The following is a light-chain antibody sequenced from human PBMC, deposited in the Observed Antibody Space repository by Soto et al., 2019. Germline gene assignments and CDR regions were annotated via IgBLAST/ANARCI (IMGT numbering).Light chain of an antibody. CDR1: QTISSW. V-gene: IGKV1-5*03. CDR2: KAS. CDR3: QQYYSTPLT. J-gene: IGKJ4*01. Sequence: IQIAPFPSPPSGSVRDRVTNTCRASQTISSWLAWYQQKPGKAPKLLIYKASTLKSGVPSRFSGSGSGTEFTLTISSLQAEDVAVYYCQQYYSTPLTFGGGTKVDIK.